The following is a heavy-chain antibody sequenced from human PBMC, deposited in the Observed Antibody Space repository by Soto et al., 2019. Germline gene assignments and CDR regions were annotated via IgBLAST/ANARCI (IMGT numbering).Heavy chain of an antibody. CDR3: ARDSGYSYGNQNNWFDP. J-gene: IGHJ5*02. D-gene: IGHD5-18*01. V-gene: IGHV1-46*03. Sequence: GASVKVSCKASGYTFTSYYMHWVRQAPGQGLEWMGIINPSGGSTSYAQKFQGRVTMTRDTSTSTVYMELSSLRSEDTAVYYCARDSGYSYGNQNNWFDPWGQGTLVTVSS. CDR1: GYTFTSYY. CDR2: INPSGGST.